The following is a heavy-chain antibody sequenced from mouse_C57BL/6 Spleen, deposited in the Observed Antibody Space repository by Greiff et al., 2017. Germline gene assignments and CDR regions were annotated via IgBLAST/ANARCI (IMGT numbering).Heavy chain of an antibody. Sequence: VQLQQSGPELVKPGASVKISCKASGYAFSISWMNWVKQRPGKGLEWIGRIYPGDGDTNYNGKFKGKATLTADKSSSTAYMQLSSLTSEDSAVYVCARCGSSYGYAMYYWGQGTSVTVSS. V-gene: IGHV1-82*01. CDR3: ARCGSSYGYAMYY. CDR1: GYAFSISW. D-gene: IGHD1-1*01. CDR2: IYPGDGDT. J-gene: IGHJ4*01.